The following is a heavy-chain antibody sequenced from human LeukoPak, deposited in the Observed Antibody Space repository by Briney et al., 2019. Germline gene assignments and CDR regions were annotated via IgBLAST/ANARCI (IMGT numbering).Heavy chain of an antibody. D-gene: IGHD1-14*01. J-gene: IGHJ6*02. CDR1: GFTLSRSL. V-gene: IGHV3-7*05. CDR3: ARHKITSDYYYYDMDL. CDR2: MKQYGSEE. Sequence: GGTLSLSCAVSGFTLSRSLISCVRQSPGKGLQGLGNMKQYGSEEYYLTSGKGRFTISRDNTKNSLYLQMDSLSEDATAVYYCARHKITSDYYYYDMDLWGQGTTVTVSS.